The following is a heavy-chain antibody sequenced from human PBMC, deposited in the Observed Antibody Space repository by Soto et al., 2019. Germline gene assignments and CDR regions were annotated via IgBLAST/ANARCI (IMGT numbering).Heavy chain of an antibody. CDR3: AKDNLGYRSSGWYEYYYYGMDV. J-gene: IGHJ6*02. Sequence: EVQLVESGGGLVQPGRSLRLSCAASGFTFDDYAMHWVRQAPGKGLEWVSGISWNSGSIGYADSVKGRFTISRDNAKNSLYLQMNSLRAEDTALYYCAKDNLGYRSSGWYEYYYYGMDVWGQGTTVTVSS. D-gene: IGHD6-19*01. CDR2: ISWNSGSI. V-gene: IGHV3-9*01. CDR1: GFTFDDYA.